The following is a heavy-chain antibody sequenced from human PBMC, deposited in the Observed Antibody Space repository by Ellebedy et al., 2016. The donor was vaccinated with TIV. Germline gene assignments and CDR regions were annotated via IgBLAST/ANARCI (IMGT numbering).Heavy chain of an antibody. J-gene: IGHJ4*02. CDR3: AAKYSSGWLDY. D-gene: IGHD6-19*01. CDR2: IVVGSGNT. CDR1: GFTFTSSA. Sequence: SVKVSXXASGFTFTSSAVQWVRQARGQRLEWIGWIVVGSGNTNYAQKFQERVNITRDMSTSTAYMELSSLRSEDTAVYYCAAKYSSGWLDYWGQGTLVTVSS. V-gene: IGHV1-58*01.